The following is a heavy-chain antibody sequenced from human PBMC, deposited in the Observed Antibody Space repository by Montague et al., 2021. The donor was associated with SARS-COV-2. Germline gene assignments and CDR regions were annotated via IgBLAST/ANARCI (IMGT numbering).Heavy chain of an antibody. Sequence: SETLSLTCTVSGDSVNNNKNYWGWIRQPPGKGLEWIGSNYHDGSTYHNPSLWSRITMSVDTAKNQFSLRLTSVTAADTAVYYCAHRGGLGAIWGQGTLVTVSS. CDR3: AHRGGLGAI. J-gene: IGHJ1*01. CDR1: GDSVNNNKNY. D-gene: IGHD3-10*01. CDR2: NYHDGST. V-gene: IGHV4-39*01.